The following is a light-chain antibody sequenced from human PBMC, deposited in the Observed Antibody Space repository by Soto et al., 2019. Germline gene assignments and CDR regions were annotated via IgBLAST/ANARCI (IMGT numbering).Light chain of an antibody. CDR2: DVS. V-gene: IGLV2-14*01. CDR3: SSYTSSSTLPYV. CDR1: SSDVSGYNY. J-gene: IGLJ1*01. Sequence: QSALTQPASVSGSPGQSITISCTGTSSDVSGYNYVSWYQQHPGKAPKLMIYDVSNRPSGVSNRFSGSKSGNTASLTISGLQAEDEADDYCSSYTSSSTLPYVFGTGTKLTVL.